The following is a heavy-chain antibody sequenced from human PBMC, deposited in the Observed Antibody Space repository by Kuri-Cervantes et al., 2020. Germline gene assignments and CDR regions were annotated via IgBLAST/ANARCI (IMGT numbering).Heavy chain of an antibody. CDR2: MFHSGHT. J-gene: IGHJ6*03. Sequence: GSLRLSCAVSGYSITSGYYWGWIRQPPGKGLEWLGAMFHSGHTYNNPPLQRRVTVSVDTSKNQVSLRLTSVTAADTAVYYCALGATSYYYMDVWGKGTTVTVSS. CDR3: ALGATSYYYMDV. V-gene: IGHV4-38-2*01. D-gene: IGHD1-26*01. CDR1: GYSITSGYY.